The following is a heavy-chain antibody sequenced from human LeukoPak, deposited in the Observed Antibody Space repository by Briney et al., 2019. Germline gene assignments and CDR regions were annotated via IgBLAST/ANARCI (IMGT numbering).Heavy chain of an antibody. D-gene: IGHD3-22*01. Sequence: GGSLRLSCATSGFTFSNAWMSWVRQAPGKGLEWVGRIKSGSYGGTVDYAAPVKGRVTISRDDAKNTLYLQMNSLKTGDTAVYYCTTYDSSGYYSDYWGQGTLVTVSS. CDR1: GFTFSNAW. CDR2: IKSGSYGGTV. J-gene: IGHJ4*02. V-gene: IGHV3-15*01. CDR3: TTYDSSGYYSDY.